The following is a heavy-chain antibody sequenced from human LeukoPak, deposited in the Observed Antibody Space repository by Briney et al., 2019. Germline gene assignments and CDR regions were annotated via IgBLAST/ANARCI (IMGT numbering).Heavy chain of an antibody. CDR2: ISSGSTYT. CDR3: ARGDYGGDYFDY. V-gene: IGHV3-11*05. Sequence: GGWLRLSCEVSGFTFSDHYMSWIRQAPGKRLEWVSYISSGSTYTNYADSVEGRFTISRDNAKNSLYLQMNSLRAEDTAVYYCARGDYGGDYFDYWGQGTLVSVSS. J-gene: IGHJ4*02. D-gene: IGHD4-23*01. CDR1: GFTFSDHY.